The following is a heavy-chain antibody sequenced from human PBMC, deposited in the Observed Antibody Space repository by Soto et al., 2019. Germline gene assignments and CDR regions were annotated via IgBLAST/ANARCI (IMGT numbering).Heavy chain of an antibody. CDR2: ISSSGSTI. CDR3: ARDLATYLYVALGYFDL. D-gene: IGHD1-26*01. CDR1: GFTFSSYE. V-gene: IGHV3-48*03. Sequence: LRLSCAASGFTFSSYEMNWVRQAPGKGLEWVSYISSSGSTIYYADSVKGRFTISRDNAKNSLYLQMNSLRAEDTAVYYCARDLATYLYVALGYFDLWGRGTLVTVSA. J-gene: IGHJ2*01.